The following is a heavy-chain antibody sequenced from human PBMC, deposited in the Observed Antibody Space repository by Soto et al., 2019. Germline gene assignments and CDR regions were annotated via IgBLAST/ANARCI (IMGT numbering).Heavy chain of an antibody. D-gene: IGHD6-6*01. J-gene: IGHJ6*03. Sequence: SETLSLTCAVYGGSFSGYYWSWIRQPPGKGLEWIGEINHSGSTNYNPSLKSRVTISVETSKNQFSLKLSSVTAADTAVYYSTRGLSNAPRPLEEYLDVWGKGTPVPVSS. CDR1: GGSFSGYY. V-gene: IGHV4-34*01. CDR3: TRGLSNAPRPLEEYLDV. CDR2: INHSGST.